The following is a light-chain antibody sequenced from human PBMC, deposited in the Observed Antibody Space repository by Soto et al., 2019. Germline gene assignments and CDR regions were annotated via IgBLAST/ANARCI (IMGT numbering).Light chain of an antibody. CDR1: QSITIN. Sequence: SLVTVSVSKGDRVTXTCRTSQSITINLAWYQQKPGKAPKLLIYDASILESGIPSRFSGSGSGTEFTLTISSLQAEDFASYYCQQYDCLLCS. CDR2: DAS. CDR3: QQYDCLLCS. V-gene: IGKV1-5*01. J-gene: IGKJ2*04.